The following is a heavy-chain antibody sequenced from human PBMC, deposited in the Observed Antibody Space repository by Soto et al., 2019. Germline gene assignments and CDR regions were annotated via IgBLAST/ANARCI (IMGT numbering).Heavy chain of an antibody. CDR1: GYSISSGYY. Sequence: SETLSLTCAVSGYSISSGYYWGWIRQPPGKGLEWIGSIYHSGSTYYNPSLKSRVTIPVDTSKNQFSLKLSSVTAADTVVYYCARDPTFYNWNLNWFDPWGQGTLVTVSS. CDR3: ARDPTFYNWNLNWFDP. D-gene: IGHD1-20*01. J-gene: IGHJ5*02. V-gene: IGHV4-38-2*02. CDR2: IYHSGST.